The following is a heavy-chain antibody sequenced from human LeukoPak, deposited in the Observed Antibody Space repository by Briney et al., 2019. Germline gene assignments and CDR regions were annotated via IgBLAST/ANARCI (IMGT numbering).Heavy chain of an antibody. CDR1: GGSISSYY. CDR3: ARVGENYGSGSYYSYWYFDL. Sequence: SETLSLTCTVSGGSISSYYWSWIRQPPGKGLEWIGYIYYSGSTNYNPSLKSRVTISVDTSKNQFSLKLSSVTAADTAVYYCARVGENYGSGSYYSYWYFDLWGRGTLVTVSS. D-gene: IGHD3-10*01. J-gene: IGHJ2*01. V-gene: IGHV4-59*01. CDR2: IYYSGST.